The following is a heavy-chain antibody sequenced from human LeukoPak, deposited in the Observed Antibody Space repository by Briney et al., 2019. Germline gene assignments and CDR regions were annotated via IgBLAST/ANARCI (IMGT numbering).Heavy chain of an antibody. Sequence: SETLSLTCTVSGGSISSRGYYWSWIRQYPGKGLQWIGYIYYSGSTYYSPSLKSRVTISIDTSKNQFSLKLKSVTAADTAVYFCARGDVITFGGVNPLDAFDVWGQGTMVSVSS. CDR2: IYYSGST. D-gene: IGHD3-16*01. V-gene: IGHV4-31*03. CDR3: ARGDVITFGGVNPLDAFDV. J-gene: IGHJ3*01. CDR1: GGSISSRGYY.